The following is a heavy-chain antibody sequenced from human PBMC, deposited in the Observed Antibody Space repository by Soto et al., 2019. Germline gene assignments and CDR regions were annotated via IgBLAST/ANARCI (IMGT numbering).Heavy chain of an antibody. V-gene: IGHV4-39*01. CDR1: GESISSSSYY. CDR3: ARRRTTGVTQAYFAQ. J-gene: IGHJ4*01. CDR2: IYYSGRT. D-gene: IGHD2-21*02. Sequence: SQTLSLNCIVSGESISSSSYYWGWIRQPPGKVLEWIGSIYYSGRTYYNPSFKSRVTIXXXXSXNXFXLXXSSVTXTDTALYYCARRRTTGVTQAYFAQWGHGALVT.